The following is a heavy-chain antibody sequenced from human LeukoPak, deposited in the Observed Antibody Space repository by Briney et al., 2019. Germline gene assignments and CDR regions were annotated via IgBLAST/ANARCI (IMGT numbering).Heavy chain of an antibody. V-gene: IGHV4-61*01. J-gene: IGHJ4*02. D-gene: IGHD4-11*01. CDR2: IYYSGST. CDR1: GGSVSSGTYY. Sequence: PSETLSLTCTVSGGSVSSGTYYWSWIRQPPGKGLEWIGYIYYSGSTNYNASLKSRVTISVDTSKNQFSLKLSSVTAADTAVYYCARDRVRGNSNPYFDCWGQGTLVTVSS. CDR3: ARDRVRGNSNPYFDC.